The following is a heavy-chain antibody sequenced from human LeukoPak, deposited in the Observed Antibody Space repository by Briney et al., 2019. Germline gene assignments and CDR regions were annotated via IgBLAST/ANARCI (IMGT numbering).Heavy chain of an antibody. V-gene: IGHV3-7*02. Sequence: GGSLRLSCAASGFTFSSYWMRWVRQAPGKGLEWVANIKPDGSEEYHVDSVKGRFSISRDNGKNSLYLQMNSLRVEDTAVYYCAKVVVTPFYDGSGDAFDIWGLGTMVTVSS. D-gene: IGHD3-22*01. J-gene: IGHJ3*02. CDR3: AKVVVTPFYDGSGDAFDI. CDR2: IKPDGSEE. CDR1: GFTFSSYW.